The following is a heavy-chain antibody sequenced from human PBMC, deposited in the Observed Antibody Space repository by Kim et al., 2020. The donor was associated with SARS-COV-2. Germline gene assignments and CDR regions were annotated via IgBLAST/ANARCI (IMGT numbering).Heavy chain of an antibody. J-gene: IGHJ2*01. D-gene: IGHD3-22*01. Sequence: YYNPSLKSRVTISVDTSKNQFSLKLSSVTAADTAVYYCANLDRNYWYFDLWGRGPLVTVSS. V-gene: IGHV4-31*02. CDR3: ANLDRNYWYFDL.